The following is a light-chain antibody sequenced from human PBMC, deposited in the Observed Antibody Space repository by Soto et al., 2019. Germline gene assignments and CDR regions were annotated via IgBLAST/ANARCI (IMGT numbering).Light chain of an antibody. V-gene: IGKV3-15*01. Sequence: EIVIMRAPGRICVYPQVLAALSCKTSQSVSSNLAWYQQKPGQAPRLLIYGASTRATGIPARFSGSGSGIYLTHTIRSVQAEDVAFHYRQPYYISRSIPLGQGTRLEIK. CDR3: QPYYISRSIP. CDR2: GAS. CDR1: QSVSSN. J-gene: IGKJ5*01.